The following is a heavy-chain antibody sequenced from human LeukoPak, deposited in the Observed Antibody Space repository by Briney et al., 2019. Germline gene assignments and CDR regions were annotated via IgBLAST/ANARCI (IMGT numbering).Heavy chain of an antibody. J-gene: IGHJ4*02. D-gene: IGHD3-22*01. Sequence: SRVTISVDTSKNQFSLKLSSVTAADTAVYYCARARGGYYYDSSGYIDYWGQGTLVTVSS. CDR3: ARARGGYYYDSSGYIDY. V-gene: IGHV4-39*07.